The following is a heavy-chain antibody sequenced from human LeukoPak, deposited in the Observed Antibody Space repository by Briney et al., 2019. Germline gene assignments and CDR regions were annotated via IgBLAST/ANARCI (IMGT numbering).Heavy chain of an antibody. D-gene: IGHD3-22*01. CDR1: GYTFTNYG. CDR2: ISAYNGHT. J-gene: IGHJ3*02. V-gene: IGHV1-18*01. CDR3: ARDGHRRYHYDSSGREDAFDI. Sequence: ASVKVSCKASGYTFTNYGISWVRQAPGQGLEWMGWISAYNGHTKYAQKVQGRVTMTRDTSTSTAYMELRSLSSDDTAVYYCARDGHRRYHYDSSGREDAFDIWGQGTMVTVSS.